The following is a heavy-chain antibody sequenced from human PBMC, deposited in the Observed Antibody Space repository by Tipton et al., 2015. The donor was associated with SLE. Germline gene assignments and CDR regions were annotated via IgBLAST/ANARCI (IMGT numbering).Heavy chain of an antibody. CDR1: GGSISSYY. J-gene: IGHJ2*01. V-gene: IGHV4-59*01. Sequence: TLSLTCTVSGGSISSYYWSWIRQPPGKGLEWIGYIYYSGSTNYNPSLKSRVTISVDTSKNQFSLKLSSVTAADTAVYYCASGGILWYFALWGRGTLVTVSS. CDR3: ASGGILWYFAL. CDR2: IYYSGST. D-gene: IGHD3-16*01.